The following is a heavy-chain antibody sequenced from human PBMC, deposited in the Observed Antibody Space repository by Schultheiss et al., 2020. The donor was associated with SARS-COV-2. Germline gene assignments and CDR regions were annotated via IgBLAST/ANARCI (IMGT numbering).Heavy chain of an antibody. Sequence: SETLSLTCAVSGGSISSGGYSWSWIRQPPGKGLEWIGYIYHSGSTYYNPSLKSRVTISVDKSKNQFSLKLSSVTAADTAVYYCARDGTAMAFEYWGQGTLVTVSS. J-gene: IGHJ4*02. CDR3: ARDGTAMAFEY. V-gene: IGHV4-30-2*01. D-gene: IGHD5-18*01. CDR1: GGSISSGGYS. CDR2: IYHSGST.